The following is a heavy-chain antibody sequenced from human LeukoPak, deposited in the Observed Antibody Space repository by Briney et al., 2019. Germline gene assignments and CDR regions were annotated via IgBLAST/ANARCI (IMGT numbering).Heavy chain of an antibody. J-gene: IGHJ4*02. V-gene: IGHV3-30-3*01. CDR1: GFTFDDYA. D-gene: IGHD3-16*02. CDR3: ARVDGYYDYVWGNDRSEVDS. CDR2: ISYAGNNK. Sequence: GGSLRLSCAASGFTFDDYAMHWVRQAPGKGLQWVAVISYAGNNKYYADSVKGRFTISRDNSKNTLYLQMDSLRPEDTALYYCARVDGYYDYVWGNDRSEVDSWGQGTLVTVSS.